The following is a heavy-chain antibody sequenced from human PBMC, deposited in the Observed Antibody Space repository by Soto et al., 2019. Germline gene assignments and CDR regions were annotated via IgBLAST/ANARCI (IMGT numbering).Heavy chain of an antibody. J-gene: IGHJ5*02. CDR2: IWYDGRNK. D-gene: IGHD6-19*01. CDR3: AKYIAVAPGWLDP. CDR1: GFTFSDYG. Sequence: GGSLRLSCAASGFTFSDYGMHWVRQAPGKGLEWVAGIWYDGRNKYYADSVKGRFTISRDNSKNSVYLQMNSLRAEDTAVYYCAKYIAVAPGWLDPWGQGTVVTVSS. V-gene: IGHV3-33*06.